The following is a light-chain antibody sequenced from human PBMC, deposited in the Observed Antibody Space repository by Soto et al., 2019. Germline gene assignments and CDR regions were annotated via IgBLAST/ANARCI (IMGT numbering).Light chain of an antibody. CDR2: GAS. J-gene: IGKJ1*01. CDR3: QQYNNWPPRT. CDR1: QSVRND. Sequence: EIVLTQSPATLSLAPRERANLSCRASQSVRNDLVWYQQKPGQAPSLLIYGASTRATGIPARFSGSGSGTEFTLTISSLQSEDFAVYYCQQYNNWPPRTFGQGTKVDIK. V-gene: IGKV3-15*01.